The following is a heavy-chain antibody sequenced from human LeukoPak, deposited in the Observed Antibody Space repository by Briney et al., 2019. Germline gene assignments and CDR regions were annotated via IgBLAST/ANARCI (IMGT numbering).Heavy chain of an antibody. CDR1: GYSFTSYW. CDR2: IDPSDSYT. J-gene: IGHJ3*02. V-gene: IGHV5-10-1*01. D-gene: IGHD6-6*01. Sequence: GESLKISCKGSGYSFTSYWISWVRQMPGKGLEWMGRIDPSDSYTNYSPSFQGHVTISADKSISTAYLQWSSLKASDTAMYYCASSPRSIADIWGQGTMVTVSS. CDR3: ASSPRSIADI.